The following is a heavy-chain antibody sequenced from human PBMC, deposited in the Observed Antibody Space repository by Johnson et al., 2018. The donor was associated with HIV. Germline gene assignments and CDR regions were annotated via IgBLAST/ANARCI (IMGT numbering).Heavy chain of an antibody. CDR3: AWMATIRNYLIDEDAFDI. CDR1: GFTFSSYA. D-gene: IGHD5-24*01. CDR2: ISGSGYKT. J-gene: IGHJ3*02. Sequence: VQLVESGGGLVQPGGSLRLSCAASGFTFSSYAMSWVRQAPGKGLEWVSVISGSGYKTFPADSVKGRLPISRDNSKNTLYLQMNSLRAEDTAVYYCAWMATIRNYLIDEDAFDIWGQGTMVTVSS. V-gene: IGHV3-23*04.